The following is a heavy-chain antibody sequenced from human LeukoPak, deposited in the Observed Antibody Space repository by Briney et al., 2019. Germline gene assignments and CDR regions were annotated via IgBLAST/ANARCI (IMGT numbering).Heavy chain of an antibody. CDR1: GFTFSSYG. CDR3: AKDRFSYASGNTDY. Sequence: GRPLRLSCAASGFTFSSYGMHWVRQAPGKGLECVAAISYDGTNKYYVDSVKGRFTISRDNSKNTLYLQMSRPGPEDTAVYYCAKDRFSYASGNTDYWGQGTLVTVSS. CDR2: ISYDGTNK. J-gene: IGHJ4*02. D-gene: IGHD3-10*01. V-gene: IGHV3-30*18.